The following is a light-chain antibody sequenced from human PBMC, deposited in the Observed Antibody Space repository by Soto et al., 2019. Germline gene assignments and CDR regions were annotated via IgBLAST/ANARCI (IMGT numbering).Light chain of an antibody. V-gene: IGLV2-14*03. CDR2: EVS. J-gene: IGLJ1*01. CDR1: SSDVGAYDY. CDR3: ASYTTTSTRV. Sequence: QSALTQPASVTGFPGQSIAISCTRTSSDVGAYDYVSWYQQHPDKAPKLMIYEVSNRPSGVSDRFSGSKSVNTATLTISGLQAEDEADYYCASYTTTSTRVFGTGTKVTVL.